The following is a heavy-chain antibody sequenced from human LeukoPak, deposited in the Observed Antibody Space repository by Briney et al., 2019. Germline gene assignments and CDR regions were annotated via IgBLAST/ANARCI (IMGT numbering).Heavy chain of an antibody. CDR3: AIETVAGTFDQ. V-gene: IGHV3-11*01. CDR2: ISSRDGNI. D-gene: IGHD6-19*01. Sequence: GGSLRLSCGVGGFTLSNYYISWIRQAPGKGLKWVSDISSRDGNIHFADSVRGRFTISWDNAKNPLYLQMNSLRVDDTAVYYCAIETVAGTFDQWGQGTLVTVSS. CDR1: GFTLSNYY. J-gene: IGHJ4*02.